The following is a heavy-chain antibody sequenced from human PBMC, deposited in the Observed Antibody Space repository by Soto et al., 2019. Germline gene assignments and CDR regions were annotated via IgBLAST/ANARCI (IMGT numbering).Heavy chain of an antibody. Sequence: KPSETLSLTCTVSGGSVSSGSYYWSWIRQPPGKGLEWIGYIYYSGSTNYNPSLKSRVTISVDTSKNQFSLKLSSVTAADTAVYYCARDYSGYCSGGSCYSGDWFDPWGQGTLVTVSS. CDR2: IYYSGST. CDR1: GGSVSSGSYY. D-gene: IGHD2-15*01. J-gene: IGHJ5*02. V-gene: IGHV4-61*01. CDR3: ARDYSGYCSGGSCYSGDWFDP.